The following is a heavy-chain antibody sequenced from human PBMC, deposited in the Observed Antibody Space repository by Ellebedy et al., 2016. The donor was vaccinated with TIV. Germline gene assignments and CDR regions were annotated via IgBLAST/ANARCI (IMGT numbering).Heavy chain of an antibody. V-gene: IGHV3-74*01. D-gene: IGHD6-19*01. CDR2: INIDGSTT. Sequence: GGSLRLXCAASGFTFSNYWMHWVRQAPGKGLVWVSRINIDGSTTTYADSVKGRFTISRDNAKNTLFLQMNSLRAEDTAVYYCAKDPYSSAWYWGQGTLVTVSS. J-gene: IGHJ4*02. CDR3: AKDPYSSAWY. CDR1: GFTFSNYW.